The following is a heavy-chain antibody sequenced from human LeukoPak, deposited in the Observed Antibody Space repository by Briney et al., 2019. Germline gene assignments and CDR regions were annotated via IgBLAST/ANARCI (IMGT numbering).Heavy chain of an antibody. CDR1: GGSISSGGYY. J-gene: IGHJ4*02. Sequence: SETLSLTCTVSGGSISSGGYYWSWIRQPPGKGLEWIGYIYHSGSTYYNPSLKSRVTISVDRSKNQFSLKLSSVTAADTAVYYCARVAYSNTAIFDYWGQGTLVTVSS. V-gene: IGHV4-30-2*01. CDR2: IYHSGST. D-gene: IGHD4-11*01. CDR3: ARVAYSNTAIFDY.